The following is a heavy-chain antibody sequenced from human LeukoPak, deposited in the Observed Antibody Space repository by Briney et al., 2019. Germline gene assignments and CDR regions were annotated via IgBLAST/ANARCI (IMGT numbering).Heavy chain of an antibody. D-gene: IGHD6-13*01. Sequence: PGGSLRLSCAASGFTFSSYGMHWVRQAPGKGLEWVAVISYDGSNKYYADSVKGRFTISRDNSKNTLYLQMNSLRAEDTAVYYCAKLMESSSWYSPYYYYYYGMDVWGQGTTVTVSS. CDR2: ISYDGSNK. V-gene: IGHV3-30*18. CDR3: AKLMESSSWYSPYYYYYYGMDV. J-gene: IGHJ6*02. CDR1: GFTFSSYG.